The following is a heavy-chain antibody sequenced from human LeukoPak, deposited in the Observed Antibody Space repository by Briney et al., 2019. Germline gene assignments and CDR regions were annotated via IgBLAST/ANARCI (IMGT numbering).Heavy chain of an antibody. V-gene: IGHV1-18*01. CDR3: ARVASNYDSSGYPTHFDY. D-gene: IGHD3-22*01. CDR2: ISAYNGNT. J-gene: IGHJ4*02. Sequence: ASVKVSCKASGYTFTSYGISWVRQAPGQGLEWMGWISAYNGNTNYAQKLQGRVTMTTDTSTSTAYMELGSLRSDDTAVYYCARVASNYDSSGYPTHFDYWGQGTLVTVSS. CDR1: GYTFTSYG.